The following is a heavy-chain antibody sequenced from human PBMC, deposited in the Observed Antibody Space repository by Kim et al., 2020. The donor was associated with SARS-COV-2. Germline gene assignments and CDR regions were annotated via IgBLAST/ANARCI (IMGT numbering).Heavy chain of an antibody. Sequence: SETLSLTCIVSGGSISNYYWSWIRQPSGKGLEWIGYIYNSGNTKYNPALKRRVAISVNTSKTQFSLKVTSVSAAATAVYYCVKGEDYAYPFDSWRQGILVTVST. V-gene: IGHV4-4*09. J-gene: IGHJ4*02. CDR3: VKGEDYAYPFDS. CDR1: GGSISNYY. CDR2: IYNSGNT. D-gene: IGHD4-17*01.